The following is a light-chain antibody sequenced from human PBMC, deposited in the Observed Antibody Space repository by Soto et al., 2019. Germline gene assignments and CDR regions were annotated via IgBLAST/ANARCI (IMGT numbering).Light chain of an antibody. J-gene: IGKJ4*01. CDR2: NAS. CDR3: QQRYNWPPLT. V-gene: IGKV3-11*01. Sequence: EIVLTQSPATLSLSPGDSATLSCTASQDIRIFLAWYQQKPGQAPRLLIYNASPRATGIPARFTGSGSGTDFTLTISSRGPEDVAVYYCQQRYNWPPLTFGGGTKVDIK. CDR1: QDIRIF.